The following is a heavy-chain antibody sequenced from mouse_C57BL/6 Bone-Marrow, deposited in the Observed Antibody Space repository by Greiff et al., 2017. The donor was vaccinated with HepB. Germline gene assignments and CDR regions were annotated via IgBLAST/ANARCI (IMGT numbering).Heavy chain of an antibody. CDR3: ARSSNYVNFDY. J-gene: IGHJ2*01. CDR1: GYTFTDYY. CDR2: IYPGSGNT. Sequence: QVQLKQSGAELVRPGASVKLSCKASGYTFTDYYINWVKQRPGQGLEWIARIYPGSGNTYYNEKFKGKATLTAEKSSSTAYMQLSSLTSEDSAVYFCARSSNYVNFDYWGQGTTLTVSS. D-gene: IGHD2-5*01. V-gene: IGHV1-76*01.